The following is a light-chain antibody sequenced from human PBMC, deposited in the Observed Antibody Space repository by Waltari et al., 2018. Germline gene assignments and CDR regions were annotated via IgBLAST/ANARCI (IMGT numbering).Light chain of an antibody. V-gene: IGKV1-39*01. Sequence: DIQMTQSPSSLSASVGDRVTITCRASQSIKSYLIWNQQKPGKAPKLLIYAASNLQSGVPSRFSGSESGTDFTLTISSLQPEDFATYYCQQSYRTAALTFGGGTKVEIK. CDR1: QSIKSY. CDR3: QQSYRTAALT. J-gene: IGKJ4*01. CDR2: AAS.